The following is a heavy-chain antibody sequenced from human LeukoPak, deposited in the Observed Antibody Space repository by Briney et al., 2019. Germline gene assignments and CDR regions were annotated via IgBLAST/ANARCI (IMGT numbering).Heavy chain of an antibody. D-gene: IGHD6-19*01. V-gene: IGHV4-30-4*08. CDR2: IYYSGST. J-gene: IGHJ4*02. Sequence: PSETLSLTCTVSGGSISGGDYYWSWIRQPPGKGLEWCGYIYYSGSTYYNPSLKSRVTISVDTSKNQFSLKLSSVTAADTAVYYCARGGFRSGWTRFDYWGQGTLVTVSS. CDR3: ARGGFRSGWTRFDY. CDR1: GGSISGGDYY.